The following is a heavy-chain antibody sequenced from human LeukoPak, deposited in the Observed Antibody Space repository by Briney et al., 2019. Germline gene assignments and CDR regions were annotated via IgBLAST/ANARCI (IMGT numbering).Heavy chain of an antibody. D-gene: IGHD5-18*01. CDR1: GGSISSSSYY. V-gene: IGHV4-39*01. CDR3: ASQSLDGYSYGYDDY. Sequence: SETLSLTCTVSGGSISSSSYYWGWLRQPPGKGLEWIGSIYYSGSTYYNPSLKSRVTISVDTSKNQFSLKLSSVTAADTAVYYCASQSLDGYSYGYDDYWGQGTLVTVSS. CDR2: IYYSGST. J-gene: IGHJ4*02.